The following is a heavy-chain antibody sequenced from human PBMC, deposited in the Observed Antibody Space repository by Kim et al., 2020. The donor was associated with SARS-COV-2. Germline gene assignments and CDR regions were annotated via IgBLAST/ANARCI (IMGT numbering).Heavy chain of an antibody. CDR3: ARDGLTAAGTDGWVDP. J-gene: IGHJ5*02. V-gene: IGHV5-10-1*01. CDR1: GDSFTSYW. CDR2: IDPSDSYT. Sequence: GESLKISCKGSGDSFTSYWISWVRQMPGKGLEWMGRIDPSDSYTNYSPSFQGHVTIPADKSISTAYLQWSSLKASDTAVYYCARDGLTAAGTDGWVDPWGQGTLVTVSS. D-gene: IGHD6-13*01.